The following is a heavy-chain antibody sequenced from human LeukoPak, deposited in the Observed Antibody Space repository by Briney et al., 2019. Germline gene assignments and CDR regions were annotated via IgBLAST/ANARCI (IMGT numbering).Heavy chain of an antibody. Sequence: PSETLSLTCTVSGGSISNKYWSWIRQPPGKGLEWIGYIYYSGSTNYNPSLKSRVTISVDTSKNQFSLKLSSVTAADTAVYYCARGQKYRNGYTVTELGSGYFDYWGQGTLVTVSS. CDR2: IYYSGST. CDR3: ARGQKYRNGYTVTELGSGYFDY. CDR1: GGSISNKY. D-gene: IGHD5-18*01. J-gene: IGHJ4*02. V-gene: IGHV4-59*01.